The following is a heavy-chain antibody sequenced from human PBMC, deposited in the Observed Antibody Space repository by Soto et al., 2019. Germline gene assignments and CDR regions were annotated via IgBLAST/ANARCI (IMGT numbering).Heavy chain of an antibody. Sequence: GGSLRLSCAASGFTFSNYAMNWVRQAPGKGLEWVSTISGSGGSPYYADSVKGRFTISRDNSKNTLYLQMNSLRAGDSAIYYCVKEGSSGLYYFDYCGQRSLVTVSA. CDR2: ISGSGGSP. CDR1: GFTFSNYA. D-gene: IGHD6-19*01. J-gene: IGHJ4*02. CDR3: VKEGSSGLYYFDY. V-gene: IGHV3-23*01.